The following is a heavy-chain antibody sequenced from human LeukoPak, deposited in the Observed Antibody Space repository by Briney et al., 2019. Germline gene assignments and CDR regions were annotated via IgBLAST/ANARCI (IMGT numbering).Heavy chain of an antibody. CDR2: IYYSGST. V-gene: IGHV4-39*01. CDR3: AGSSGWYDSLDY. Sequence: SETLSLTCTVSGGSISSSSYYWGWIRQPPGKGLGWIGSIYYSGSTYNNPSLKSRVTISVDTSKNQFSLKLSSVTAADTAVYYCAGSSGWYDSLDYWGQGTLVTVSS. J-gene: IGHJ4*02. CDR1: GGSISSSSYY. D-gene: IGHD6-13*01.